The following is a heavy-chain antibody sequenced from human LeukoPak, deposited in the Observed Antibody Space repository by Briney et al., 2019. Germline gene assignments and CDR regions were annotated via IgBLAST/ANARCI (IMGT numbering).Heavy chain of an antibody. J-gene: IGHJ3*02. CDR3: ARLRMASESSGWFYDAFDI. Sequence: GGSLRLSCAASGFTFSSYAMSWVRQAPGKGLEWVSAISGSGGSTYYADSVKGRFTISRDNSKNTLYLQMNSLRAEDTAVYYCARLRMASESSGWFYDAFDIWGQGTMVTVSS. V-gene: IGHV3-23*01. CDR1: GFTFSSYA. CDR2: ISGSGGST. D-gene: IGHD6-19*01.